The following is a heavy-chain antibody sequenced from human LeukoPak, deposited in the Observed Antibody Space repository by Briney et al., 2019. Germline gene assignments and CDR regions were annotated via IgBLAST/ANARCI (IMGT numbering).Heavy chain of an antibody. V-gene: IGHV3-7*01. CDR3: ARVGRSGQLAGGDYYYYMDV. CDR1: GFMFRRYW. D-gene: IGHD6-13*01. CDR2: INQDGTEK. J-gene: IGHJ6*03. Sequence: GGSLRLSCGASGFMFRRYWMSWVRQAPGKGLEWVANINQDGTEKYYVDSVRGRFTISRDNSKNTLYLQMNSLRAEDTAVYYCARVGRSGQLAGGDYYYYMDVWGKGTTVTVSS.